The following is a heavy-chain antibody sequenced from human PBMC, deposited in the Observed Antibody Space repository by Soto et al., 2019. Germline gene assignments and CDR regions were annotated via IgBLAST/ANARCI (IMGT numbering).Heavy chain of an antibody. V-gene: IGHV3-7*05. CDR2: INQDGSII. J-gene: IGHJ4*02. CDR3: ARIGYSSSTNDY. Sequence: GGSLRLSCAASGFTFSSYWMTWVRQAPGKGLEWVANINQDGSIIYYLDSVKGRFVISRDNAKNSLYLQMNSLRAEDTAVYYCARIGYSSSTNDYWGQGTLVTVSS. D-gene: IGHD6-13*01. CDR1: GFTFSSYW.